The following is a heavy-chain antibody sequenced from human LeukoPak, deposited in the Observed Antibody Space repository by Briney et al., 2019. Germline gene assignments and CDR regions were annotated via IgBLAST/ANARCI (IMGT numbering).Heavy chain of an antibody. CDR3: ARVYYYDSSGHAFDI. CDR1: GYTFTGYY. D-gene: IGHD3-22*01. Sequence: ASVKVSCKASGYTFTGYYMHWVRQAPGQGLEWMGWINPNSGGTNYAQKFQGRVTMTRDTSISTAYMELSRLRSDDTAVYYCARVYYYDSSGHAFDIWGQGTMVTVSS. V-gene: IGHV1-2*02. J-gene: IGHJ3*02. CDR2: INPNSGGT.